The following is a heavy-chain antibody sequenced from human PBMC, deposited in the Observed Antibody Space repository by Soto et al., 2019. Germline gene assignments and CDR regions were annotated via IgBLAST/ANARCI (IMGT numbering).Heavy chain of an antibody. J-gene: IGHJ4*02. V-gene: IGHV1-2*02. CDR2: IIPNSGGA. D-gene: IGHD6-19*01. Sequence: ASVKVSCKASGYTFTGYYMHWVRQAPGQGLEWMGWIIPNSGGANYAQKFQGRVTMTADESTSTAYMELSSLRSEDTAVYYCASSGYSSGWYGSYWGQGTLVTVSS. CDR1: GYTFTGYY. CDR3: ASSGYSSGWYGSY.